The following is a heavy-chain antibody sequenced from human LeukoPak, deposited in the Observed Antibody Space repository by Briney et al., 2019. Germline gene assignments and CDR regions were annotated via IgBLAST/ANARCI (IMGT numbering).Heavy chain of an antibody. Sequence: ASVKVSCKASGYTFTSYDINWVRQATGQGLEWMGWMNPNSGNAGYAQKFQGRVTMTRNTSISTAYMELSSLRSEDTAVYYCARVLNYDVWSGLNYWGQGTLVTVSS. CDR1: GYTFTSYD. D-gene: IGHD3-3*01. V-gene: IGHV1-8*01. J-gene: IGHJ4*02. CDR3: ARVLNYDVWSGLNY. CDR2: MNPNSGNA.